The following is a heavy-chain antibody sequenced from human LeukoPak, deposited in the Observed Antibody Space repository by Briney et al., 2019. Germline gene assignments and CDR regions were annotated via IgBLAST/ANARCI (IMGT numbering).Heavy chain of an antibody. V-gene: IGHV3-23*01. CDR1: GFTFSSYA. J-gene: IGHJ6*02. Sequence: GGSLRLSCAASGFTFSSYAMSWVRQAPGKGLEWVSAISGSGGSTYYADSVKGRFTISRDNPKNTLYLQMNSLRAEDTAVYYCAKGRGDYAHNPEGDVWGQGTTVTVSS. CDR3: AKGRGDYAHNPEGDV. CDR2: ISGSGGST. D-gene: IGHD4-17*01.